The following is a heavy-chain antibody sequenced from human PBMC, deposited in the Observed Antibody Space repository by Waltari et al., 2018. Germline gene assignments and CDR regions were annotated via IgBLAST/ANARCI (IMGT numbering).Heavy chain of an antibody. CDR1: GGSISSYY. CDR2: IYYSGGT. CDR3: ARSDQGLLPTDY. Sequence: QVQLQESGPGLVKPSETLSLTCTVSGGSISSYYWSWIRQPPGKGLEWIGYIYYSGGTKYNPSLKRRGTISVDTSKEQFSLKLSFVTAADTAVYFCARSDQGLLPTDYLGQGTLVTVSS. D-gene: IGHD2-15*01. V-gene: IGHV4-59*08. J-gene: IGHJ4*02.